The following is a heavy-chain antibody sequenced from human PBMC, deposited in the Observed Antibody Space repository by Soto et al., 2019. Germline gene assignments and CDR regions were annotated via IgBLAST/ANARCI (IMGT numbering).Heavy chain of an antibody. D-gene: IGHD6-19*01. Sequence: LSLTCTVAGASISTRTFYWCLSRQPPGKGLEWIGTVYYSGSAYYNPSLKSRLTISVDTSKNQFSLKLSSVTAADTALYYCVRHAPYRSGWANRNDYWGQGTLVTVS. CDR1: GASISTRTFY. CDR3: VRHAPYRSGWANRNDY. J-gene: IGHJ4*02. V-gene: IGHV4-39*01. CDR2: VYYSGSA.